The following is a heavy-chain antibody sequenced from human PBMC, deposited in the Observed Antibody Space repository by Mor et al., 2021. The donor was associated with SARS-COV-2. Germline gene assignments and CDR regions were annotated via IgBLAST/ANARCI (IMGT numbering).Heavy chain of an antibody. CDR2: IYHSGST. D-gene: IGHD3-3*01. V-gene: IGHV4-38-2*02. Sequence: DGLEWIGIIYHSGSTYYNPSLKSRVTISVDTSKNQFSLKLSSVTAADTAVYYCARALRSPYYYYMDVWGKG. CDR3: ARALRSPYYYYMDV. J-gene: IGHJ6*03.